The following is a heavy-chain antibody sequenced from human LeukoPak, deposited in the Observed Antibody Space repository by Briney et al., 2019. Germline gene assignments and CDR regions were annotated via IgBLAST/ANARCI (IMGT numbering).Heavy chain of an antibody. Sequence: SETLSLTCTVSGGSISGYYWSWVRQPPGKGLEWIWYIYNSGSTNYNPSLKTRVTISLDTSKNQFSLNLSSVTAADTAVYYCARRGYFDYWGQGTLVTVSS. D-gene: IGHD3-10*01. CDR1: GGSISGYY. J-gene: IGHJ4*02. CDR2: IYNSGST. CDR3: ARRGYFDY. V-gene: IGHV4-4*08.